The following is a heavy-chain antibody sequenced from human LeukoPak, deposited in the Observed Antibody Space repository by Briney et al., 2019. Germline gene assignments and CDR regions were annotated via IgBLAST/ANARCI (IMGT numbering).Heavy chain of an antibody. Sequence: ASVKHSCMASGYTFTGYYMYWVRQAPGQGLEWMGWINPNSGGTNYAQKFQGRVTMTRDTSISTAYMELSSLRSDDTAVYYCARDRSSTFGYWGQGTLGPLFS. CDR2: INPNSGGT. J-gene: IGHJ4*02. CDR1: GYTFTGYY. V-gene: IGHV1-2*02. D-gene: IGHD2-2*01. CDR3: ARDRSSTFGY.